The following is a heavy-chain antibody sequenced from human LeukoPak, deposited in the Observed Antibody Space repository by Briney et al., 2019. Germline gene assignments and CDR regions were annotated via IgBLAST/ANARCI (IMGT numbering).Heavy chain of an antibody. J-gene: IGHJ5*02. D-gene: IGHD5-12*01. V-gene: IGHV4-4*02. CDR2: IYTTGST. CDR1: GFTFSNYW. Sequence: GSLRLSCAASGFTFSNYWMSWVRQPPGKGLEWVGNIYTTGSTYYSPSLKSRVIISLDTSENQFSLTLRSLTAADTAVYYCAKGNPYYDSWGQGTLVTVSS. CDR3: AKGNPYYDS.